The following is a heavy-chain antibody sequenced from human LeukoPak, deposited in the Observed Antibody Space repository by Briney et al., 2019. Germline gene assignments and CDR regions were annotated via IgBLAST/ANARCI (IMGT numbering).Heavy chain of an antibody. Sequence: SETLSLTCSASGGSIGSYYWSWIRQPPGKGLEWIGYIYYSGSTNYKPSLKSRVTISVDTSKNQFSLKLSSVTAADTAVYYCARANRSTSDYWGQGTLVTVSS. J-gene: IGHJ4*02. CDR1: GGSIGSYY. V-gene: IGHV4-59*12. D-gene: IGHD2-2*01. CDR2: IYYSGST. CDR3: ARANRSTSDY.